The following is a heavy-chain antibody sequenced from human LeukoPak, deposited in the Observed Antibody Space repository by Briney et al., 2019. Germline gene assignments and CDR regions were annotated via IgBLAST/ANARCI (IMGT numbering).Heavy chain of an antibody. J-gene: IGHJ6*03. CDR2: INPNSGGT. CDR3: ARDRAYYYYYMDV. Sequence: GASVKVSCKASGYTFTSYYMHWVRQAPGQGLEWMGWINPNSGGTNYAQKFQGRVTMTRDTSISTAYMELSRLRSDDTAVYYCARDRAYYYYYMDVWGKGTTVTVSS. CDR1: GYTFTSYY. V-gene: IGHV1-2*02.